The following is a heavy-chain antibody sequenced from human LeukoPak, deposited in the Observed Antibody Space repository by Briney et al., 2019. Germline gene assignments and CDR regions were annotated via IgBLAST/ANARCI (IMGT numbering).Heavy chain of an antibody. CDR3: AKAKTVTIDFDY. Sequence: GGSLRLSCAASGFTFSSYAMHWVRQAPGKGLEWVAVISYDGSNKYYADSVKGRFTISRDNSKNTLYLQMNSLRAEDTAVYYCAKAKTVTIDFDYWGQGTLVTVSS. CDR2: ISYDGSNK. D-gene: IGHD4-11*01. CDR1: GFTFSSYA. J-gene: IGHJ4*02. V-gene: IGHV3-30*04.